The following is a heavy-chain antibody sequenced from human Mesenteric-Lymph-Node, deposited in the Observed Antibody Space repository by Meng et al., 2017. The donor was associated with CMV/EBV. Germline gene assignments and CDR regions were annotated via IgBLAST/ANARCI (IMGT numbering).Heavy chain of an antibody. CDR3: ARDAVRYGMDV. Sequence: GESLKISCAASSFTFRKYAMSWVRQAPGKGLEWVSILYRGAGSTNYADSVKGRFTISRDNAKNSLYLQMNSLRAEDTALYYCARDAVRYGMDVWGQGTTVTVSS. CDR1: SFTFRKYA. J-gene: IGHJ6*02. CDR2: LYRGAGST. V-gene: IGHV3-23*03.